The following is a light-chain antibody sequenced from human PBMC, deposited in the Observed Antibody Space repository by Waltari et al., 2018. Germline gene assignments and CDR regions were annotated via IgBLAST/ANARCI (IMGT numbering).Light chain of an antibody. V-gene: IGKV3-15*01. CDR2: GAS. CDR1: QSVRSN. J-gene: IGKJ4*01. Sequence: EIVMTQSPATLSVSPGERATLPFRASQSVRSNVAWYQQKPGQAPRLLIYGASTRATGIPARFSGSGSDTEFTLTISSLQSEDFAVYYCQQYNNWPLTFGGGTKVEI. CDR3: QQYNNWPLT.